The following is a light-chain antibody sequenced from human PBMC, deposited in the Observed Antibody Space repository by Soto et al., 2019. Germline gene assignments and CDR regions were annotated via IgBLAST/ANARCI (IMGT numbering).Light chain of an antibody. CDR2: GAS. V-gene: IGKV3-20*01. J-gene: IGKJ1*01. Sequence: ELVLTQSPGTLSFSPGQRATLSPSASQSISSSYLAWYQQKPGQAPRLLIYGASSRATGIPDRFSGSGSGTDFTLTINRLEPEDFAVYYCQQYDSSPRTFGQGTKVDIK. CDR3: QQYDSSPRT. CDR1: QSISSSY.